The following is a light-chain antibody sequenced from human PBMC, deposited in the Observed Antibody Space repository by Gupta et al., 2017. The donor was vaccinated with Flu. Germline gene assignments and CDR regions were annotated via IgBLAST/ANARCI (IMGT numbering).Light chain of an antibody. CDR1: SNDVGGSNR. Sequence: QSAPTQPRSVSGSPGQSVTISCTGSSNDVGGSNRVSWYQQRPAKAPKLLLYDVTGRPAGVPDRFSGSKAGNTASLTISGLQADDEADYYCSSYAGRVTWVFGTGTTVTVL. V-gene: IGLV2-11*01. CDR3: SSYAGRVTWV. CDR2: DVT. J-gene: IGLJ1*01.